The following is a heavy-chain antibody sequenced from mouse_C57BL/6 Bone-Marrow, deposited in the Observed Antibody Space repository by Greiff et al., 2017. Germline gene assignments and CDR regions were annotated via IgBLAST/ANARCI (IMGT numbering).Heavy chain of an antibody. V-gene: IGHV3-1*01. D-gene: IGHD2-4*01. CDR1: GYSITSGYD. J-gene: IGHJ4*01. CDR3: ARAGDYDYAMDY. Sequence: EVKLQESGPGMVKPSQSLSLTCTVTGYSITSGYDWHWIRHFPGNKLDWMAYISYSGSTTYNPSLKSRISITHDTSKNHFFLKLNSVTTEDTATYYCARAGDYDYAMDYWGQGTSVTVSS. CDR2: ISYSGST.